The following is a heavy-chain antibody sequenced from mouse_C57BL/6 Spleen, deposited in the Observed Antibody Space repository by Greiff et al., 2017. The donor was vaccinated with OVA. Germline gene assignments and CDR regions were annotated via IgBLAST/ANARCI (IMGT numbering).Heavy chain of an antibody. D-gene: IGHD1-1*01. CDR2: IWRGGST. CDR1: GFSLTSYG. Sequence: VMLVESGPGLVQPSQSLSITCTVSGFSLTSYGVHWVRQSPGKGLEWLGVIWRGGSTDYNAAFMSRLSITKDNSKSQVFFKMNSLQADDTAIYYCAKITTVVGGDAMDYWGQGTSVTVSS. J-gene: IGHJ4*01. V-gene: IGHV2-5*01. CDR3: AKITTVVGGDAMDY.